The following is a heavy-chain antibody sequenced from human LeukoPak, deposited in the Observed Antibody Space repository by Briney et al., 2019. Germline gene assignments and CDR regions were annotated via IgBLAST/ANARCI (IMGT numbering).Heavy chain of an antibody. CDR1: GGTFSSYA. CDR2: IIPIFGTA. V-gene: IGHV1-69*05. J-gene: IGHJ4*02. D-gene: IGHD2-15*01. CDR3: AMGTLGYCSGGSCYSIHDY. Sequence: SVKVSCKASGGTFSSYAISWVRQAPGQGLEWMGGIIPIFGTANYAQKFQGRVTITTDESTSTAYMEQSSLRSEDTAVYYCAMGTLGYCSGGSCYSIHDYWGQGTLVTVSS.